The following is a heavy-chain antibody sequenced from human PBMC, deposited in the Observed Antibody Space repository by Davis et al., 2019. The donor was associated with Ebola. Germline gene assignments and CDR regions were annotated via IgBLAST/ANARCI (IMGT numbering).Heavy chain of an antibody. D-gene: IGHD3-3*01. CDR1: GFTFSSYA. Sequence: GESLKISCAASGFTFSSYAMSWVRQAPGKGLEWVSAISGSGGSTYYADSVKGRFTISRDNSKNTLYLQMNSLRAEDTAVYYCARVVGIYYDFWSGPKSPYYFDYWGQGTLVTVSS. V-gene: IGHV3-23*01. CDR2: ISGSGGST. J-gene: IGHJ4*02. CDR3: ARVVGIYYDFWSGPKSPYYFDY.